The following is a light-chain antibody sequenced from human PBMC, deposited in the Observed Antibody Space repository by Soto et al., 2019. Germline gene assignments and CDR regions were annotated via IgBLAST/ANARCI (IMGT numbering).Light chain of an antibody. V-gene: IGLV2-8*01. CDR2: AVS. CDR1: SSDVGGYNY. Sequence: QSVLTQPPSASGSPGQSVTISCTGTSSDVGGYNYVSWYQQHPGKAPKLMIYAVSKRPSGVPDRFSGSKSGNTASLTVSGLQAEDEADYYCSSYAGSNILYVFGTGTKLTVL. J-gene: IGLJ1*01. CDR3: SSYAGSNILYV.